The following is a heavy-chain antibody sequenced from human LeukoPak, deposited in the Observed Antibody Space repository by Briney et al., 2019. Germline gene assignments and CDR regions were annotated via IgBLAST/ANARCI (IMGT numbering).Heavy chain of an antibody. CDR3: ARDHESSGYPTSDY. J-gene: IGHJ4*02. Sequence: GGSLRLSCEASGFTFSTYIMTWVRQAPGEGLEWVSTIKAGAEATFYADSVKARFTISRDNSKNTLYLQMNSLRADDTALYFCARDHESSGYPTSDYWGRGTLVTVSS. V-gene: IGHV3-23*01. D-gene: IGHD3-22*01. CDR1: GFTFSTYI. CDR2: IKAGAEAT.